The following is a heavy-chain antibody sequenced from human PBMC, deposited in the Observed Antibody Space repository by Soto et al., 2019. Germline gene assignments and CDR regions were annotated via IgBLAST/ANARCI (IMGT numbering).Heavy chain of an antibody. CDR3: ARDHGIAAAGTGDY. D-gene: IGHD6-13*01. CDR2: INAGNGNT. Sequence: GASVKVSCKASGYTFSSYHISWVRQAPGQRLEWMGWINAGNGNTKYSQKFQGRVTITRDTSASTAYMELSSLRSEDTAVYYCARDHGIAAAGTGDYWGQGTLVTVSS. J-gene: IGHJ4*02. V-gene: IGHV1-3*01. CDR1: GYTFSSYH.